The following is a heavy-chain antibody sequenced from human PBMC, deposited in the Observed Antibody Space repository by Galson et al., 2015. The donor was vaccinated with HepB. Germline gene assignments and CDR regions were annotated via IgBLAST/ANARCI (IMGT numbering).Heavy chain of an antibody. CDR3: ARDGEVITMVRGVIIDAFDI. V-gene: IGHV3-48*01. Sequence: SLRLSCAASGFTFSSYSMNWVRQAPGKGLEWVSYISSSSSTIYYADSVKGRFTISRDNAKNSLYLQMNSLRAEDTAVYYCARDGEVITMVRGVIIDAFDIWGQGTMVTVSS. J-gene: IGHJ3*02. CDR2: ISSSSSTI. CDR1: GFTFSSYS. D-gene: IGHD3-10*01.